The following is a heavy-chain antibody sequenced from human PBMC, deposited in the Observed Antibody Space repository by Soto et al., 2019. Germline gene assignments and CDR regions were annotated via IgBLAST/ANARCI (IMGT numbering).Heavy chain of an antibody. Sequence: QVQLVESGGGLVKPGGSLRLSCAASGFSFNDFCMSWIRQAPGKGLEWVSYISSSGSTIYYADSVTGRFTSSRDNAKNSLYLQMNSLRAEDTAVYYCARDLHALLLPDAFAIWGQGTMVTVSS. CDR1: GFSFNDFC. J-gene: IGHJ3*02. CDR3: ARDLHALLLPDAFAI. V-gene: IGHV3-11*01. CDR2: ISSSGSTI. D-gene: IGHD2-15*01.